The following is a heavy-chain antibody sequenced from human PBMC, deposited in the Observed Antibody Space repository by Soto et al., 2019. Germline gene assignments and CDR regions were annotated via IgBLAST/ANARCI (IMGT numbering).Heavy chain of an antibody. V-gene: IGHV3-21*01. J-gene: IGHJ4*02. CDR1: GFTFSSVI. CDR3: ASVAY. CDR2: ISSGSSDI. Sequence: PGGSLRLSCEASGFTFSSVIMNWVGQSPGKGLEWVASISSGSSDIWYADSVKGRFIISRDNAQNSLFLQMNTLRAEDTAMYYCASVAYWGPGTLVTVSS.